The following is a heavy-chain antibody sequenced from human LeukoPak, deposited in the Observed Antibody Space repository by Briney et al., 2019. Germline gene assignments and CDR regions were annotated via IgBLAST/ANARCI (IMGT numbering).Heavy chain of an antibody. V-gene: IGHV4-59*01. J-gene: IGHJ4*02. CDR1: GGSISSYY. CDR2: IYYSGST. CDR3: ARVQGYCSSTSCYFDY. D-gene: IGHD2-2*01. Sequence: SETLSLTCTVSGGSISSYYWSWIRQPPGKGLEWIGYIYYSGSTNYNPSLKSRVTISVDTSKNQFSLKLSSVTAADTAVYYCARVQGYCSSTSCYFDYWGQGTLVTVSS.